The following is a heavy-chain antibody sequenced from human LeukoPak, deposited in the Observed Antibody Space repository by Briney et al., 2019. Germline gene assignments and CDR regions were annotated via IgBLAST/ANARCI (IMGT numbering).Heavy chain of an antibody. J-gene: IGHJ3*02. CDR2: INPSGGST. V-gene: IGHV1-46*01. CDR3: ARASTHRYNWKSGQLNDAFDI. Sequence: GASVKVSCKASGYTFTSYYMHWVRQAPGQGLEWMGIINPSGGSTSYAQKFQGRVTMTRDMSTSTVYMELSSLRSEDTAVYYCARASTHRYNWKSGQLNDAFDIWGQGTMVTVSS. D-gene: IGHD1-20*01. CDR1: GYTFTSYY.